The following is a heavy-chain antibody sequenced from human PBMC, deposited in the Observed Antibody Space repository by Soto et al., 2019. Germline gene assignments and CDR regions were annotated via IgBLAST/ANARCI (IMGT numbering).Heavy chain of an antibody. CDR2: INGYNGNT. CDR3: ARMGDVPYYYYGMDV. Sequence: QVQLVQSGAEVKKPGASVKVSCKASGYTFTSYGISWVRQAPGQGLEWMGWINGYNGNTNHAQKLQGRVTMSTDTSTSTAYMELRSLRSDDSAVYYCARMGDVPYYYYGMDVWGQGTTVTV. CDR1: GYTFTSYG. D-gene: IGHD3-16*01. J-gene: IGHJ6*02. V-gene: IGHV1-18*01.